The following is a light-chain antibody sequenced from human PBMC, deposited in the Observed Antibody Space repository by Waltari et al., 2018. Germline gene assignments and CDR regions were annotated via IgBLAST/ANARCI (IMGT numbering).Light chain of an antibody. CDR3: QQSYVTPRT. J-gene: IGKJ2*01. CDR1: QSVFSSSGNKDY. Sequence: DIVMTQSPDSLAVSLGERATINCKSSQSVFSSSGNKDYLTWFQQKPGQPPRAVIYWASTREKGVPDRFSGSGSGTDFTLTINSLQAEDVAVYYCQQSYVTPRTFGQGTKLDIK. V-gene: IGKV4-1*01. CDR2: WAS.